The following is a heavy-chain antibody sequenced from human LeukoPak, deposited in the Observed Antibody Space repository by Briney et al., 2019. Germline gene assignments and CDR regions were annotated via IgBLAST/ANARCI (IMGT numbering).Heavy chain of an antibody. J-gene: IGHJ2*01. CDR3: AREDIALFWYFDL. CDR1: GFSFSSYG. D-gene: IGHD2-15*01. Sequence: GGSLRLSCEGSGFSFSSYGMSWVRQAPGKGLEWVANIKQDGGEKYYVDSVKGRFTISRDNAKNSLYLQMNSLRAEDTAVYYCAREDIALFWYFDLWGRGTLVTVSS. CDR2: IKQDGGEK. V-gene: IGHV3-7*01.